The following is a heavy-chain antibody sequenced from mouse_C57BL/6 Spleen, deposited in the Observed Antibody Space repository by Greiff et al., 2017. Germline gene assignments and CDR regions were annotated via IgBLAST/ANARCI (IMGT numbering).Heavy chain of an antibody. J-gene: IGHJ1*03. CDR3: ARDMVTKYFDV. Sequence: EVQLQESGPGLVKPSQSLSLTCSVTGYSITSGYYWNWIRQFPGNKLEWMGYISYDGSNNYNPSLKNRISITRDTSKNQFFLKLNSVTTEDTATYYCARDMVTKYFDVWGTGTTVTVSS. CDR2: ISYDGSN. CDR1: GYSITSGYY. V-gene: IGHV3-6*01. D-gene: IGHD2-2*01.